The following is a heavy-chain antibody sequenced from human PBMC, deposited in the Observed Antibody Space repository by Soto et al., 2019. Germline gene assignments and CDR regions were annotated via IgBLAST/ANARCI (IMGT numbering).Heavy chain of an antibody. J-gene: IGHJ6*02. CDR1: GYTFTSYD. Sequence: QVQLVQSGAEVKKPGASVKVSCKASGYTFTSYDINWVRQATGQGLEWMGWMNPNSGNTCYAQKFQGRVTMARNTSISTAYMELSSLRSEDTAVYYCARGTGWIDLYYYYYGMDVWGQGTTVTVSS. CDR3: ARGTGWIDLYYYYYGMDV. CDR2: MNPNSGNT. V-gene: IGHV1-8*01. D-gene: IGHD2-2*03.